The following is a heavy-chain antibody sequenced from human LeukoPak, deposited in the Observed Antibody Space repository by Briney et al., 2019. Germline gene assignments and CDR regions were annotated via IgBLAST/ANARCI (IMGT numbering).Heavy chain of an antibody. J-gene: IGHJ4*02. Sequence: GGSLRLSCAASGFTFSSYAMSWVRQAPGKGLEWVSAISGGGSTYYADSVKGRFTISRDNSKNTLYLQMNSLRAEDTAVYYCAKSLFADYGDYARYWGQGTLVTVSS. CDR2: ISGGGST. CDR1: GFTFSSYA. CDR3: AKSLFADYGDYARY. D-gene: IGHD4-17*01. V-gene: IGHV3-23*01.